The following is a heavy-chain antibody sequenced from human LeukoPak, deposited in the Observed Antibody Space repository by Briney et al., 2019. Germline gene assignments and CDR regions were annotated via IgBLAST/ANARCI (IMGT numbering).Heavy chain of an antibody. V-gene: IGHV1-69*02. CDR2: IIPILGIA. CDR3: ARGGYSSSRPFDY. CDR1: GGTLSSYT. D-gene: IGHD6-6*01. J-gene: IGHJ4*02. Sequence: SVKVSCKASGGTLSSYTISWVRQAPGQGLEWMGRIIPILGIANYAQKFQGRVTITADKSTSTAYMELSSLRSEDTAVYYCARGGYSSSRPFDYWGQGTLVTVSS.